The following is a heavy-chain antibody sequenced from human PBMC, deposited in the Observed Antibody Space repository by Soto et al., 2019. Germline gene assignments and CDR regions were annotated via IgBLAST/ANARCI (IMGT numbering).Heavy chain of an antibody. J-gene: IGHJ3*02. CDR2: IYYSGST. D-gene: IGHD3-9*01. CDR1: GGSISGGGFS. V-gene: IGHV4-30-2*05. Sequence: SETLSLTCAVSGGSISGGGFSWSWIRQPPGKGLEWIGYIYYSGSTYYNPSLKSRVTISVDTSKNQFSLKLSSVTAADTAVYYCARGLRYFDWVDAFDIWGQGTMVTVSS. CDR3: ARGLRYFDWVDAFDI.